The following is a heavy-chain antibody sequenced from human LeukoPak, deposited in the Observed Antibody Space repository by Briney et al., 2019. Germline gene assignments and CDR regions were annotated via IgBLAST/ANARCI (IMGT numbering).Heavy chain of an antibody. CDR3: ARDPEGDFDY. CDR2: INHSGST. CDR1: GGSFSGYY. V-gene: IGHV4-34*01. Sequence: SETLSLTCAVYGGSFSGYYWSWIRQPPGKGLEWIGEINHSGSTNYNPSLKSRVTISVDTSKNQFSLKLSSVTAADTAVYYCARDPEGDFDYWGQGTLVTVSS. D-gene: IGHD1-14*01. J-gene: IGHJ4*02.